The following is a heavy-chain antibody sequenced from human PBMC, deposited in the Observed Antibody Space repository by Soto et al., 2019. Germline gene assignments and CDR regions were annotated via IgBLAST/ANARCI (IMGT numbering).Heavy chain of an antibody. V-gene: IGHV4-31*03. Sequence: SETLSLTCTVSGGSISSGGYYWSWIRQHPGKGLEWIGYIYYSGSTYYNPSLKSRVTISVDTSKNQFSLKLSSVTAADTAVYYCAREYGVYRESDYWGQGTLVTASS. J-gene: IGHJ4*02. CDR3: AREYGVYRESDY. CDR1: GGSISSGGYY. CDR2: IYYSGST. D-gene: IGHD4-17*01.